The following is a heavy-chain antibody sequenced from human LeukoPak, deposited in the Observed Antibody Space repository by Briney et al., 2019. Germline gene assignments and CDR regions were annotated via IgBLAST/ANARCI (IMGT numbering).Heavy chain of an antibody. J-gene: IGHJ6*03. D-gene: IGHD6-19*01. CDR1: GGSISSYY. CDR2: IYYSGST. CDR3: ARRLYSSGWSVMDV. Sequence: SETLSLTCTVPGGSISSYYWSWIRQPPGKGLEWIGYIYYSGSTNYNPSLKSRVTISVDTSKNQFSLKLSSVTAADTAVYYCARRLYSSGWSVMDVWGKGTTVTVSS. V-gene: IGHV4-59*01.